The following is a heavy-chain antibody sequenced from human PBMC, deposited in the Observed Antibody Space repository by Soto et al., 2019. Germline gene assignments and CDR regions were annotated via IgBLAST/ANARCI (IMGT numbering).Heavy chain of an antibody. CDR3: AREGYRKYHYYGMDV. Sequence: EVQLVESGGGLVQPGGSLRLSCAASGFTFSSYWMSWVRQAPGKGLEWVANIKQDGSEKYYVDSVKGRFTISRDNAKNSLDLQMNSLRAEDTAVYYCAREGYRKYHYYGMDVWGQGTTVTVSS. V-gene: IGHV3-7*01. D-gene: IGHD5-18*01. CDR1: GFTFSSYW. CDR2: IKQDGSEK. J-gene: IGHJ6*02.